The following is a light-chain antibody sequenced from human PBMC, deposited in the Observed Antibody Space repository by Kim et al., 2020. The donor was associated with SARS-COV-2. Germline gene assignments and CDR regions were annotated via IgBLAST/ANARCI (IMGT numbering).Light chain of an antibody. CDR3: QHTSHSPLT. Sequence: EIVLTQSPGTLSLSPGERATLSCRASESVTNNYLAWFQQKPGQTPRLLTYGASRRATGIPDRFSASGSGTDFSLTISRLESEDFAVYYCQHTSHSPLTFGGGTKLDIK. CDR2: GAS. J-gene: IGKJ4*01. V-gene: IGKV3-20*01. CDR1: ESVTNNY.